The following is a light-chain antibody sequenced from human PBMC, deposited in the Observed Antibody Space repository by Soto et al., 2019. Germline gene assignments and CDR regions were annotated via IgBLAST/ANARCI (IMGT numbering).Light chain of an antibody. CDR3: SSYTSSSTRV. V-gene: IGLV2-14*01. CDR2: EVS. CDR1: SSDVGGYNY. J-gene: IGLJ3*02. Sequence: QSALTQPASVSGSPGQSITISCTGTSSDVGGYNYVSWYQQHPGKAPKLMIYEVSNRPSGVSNRFSGSKSGNTASLTISGLQAAGEADYYCSSYTSSSTRVFGGGTKLTVL.